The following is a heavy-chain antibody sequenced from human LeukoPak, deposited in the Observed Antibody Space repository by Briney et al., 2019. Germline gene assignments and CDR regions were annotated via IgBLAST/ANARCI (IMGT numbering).Heavy chain of an antibody. CDR1: GGSISSYY. CDR3: ARDFGGSYSDAFDI. CDR2: IYYSGST. V-gene: IGHV4-59*01. D-gene: IGHD1-26*01. Sequence: SETLSLTCTVSGGSISSYYWSWIRQPPGKGLEWIGYIYYSGSTNYNPSLKSRVTISVDTSKNQFSLKLSSVTAADTAVYYCARDFGGSYSDAFDIWGQGTMVTVSS. J-gene: IGHJ3*02.